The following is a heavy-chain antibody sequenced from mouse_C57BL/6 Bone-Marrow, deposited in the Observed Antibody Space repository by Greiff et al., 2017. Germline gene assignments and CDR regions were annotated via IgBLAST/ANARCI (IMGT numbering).Heavy chain of an antibody. Sequence: VKLQESGAELARPGASVKMSCKASGYTFTSYTMHWVKQRPGQGLEWIGYINPCSGYTKYNQKFKDKATLTADKSSRTAYMQLSSLTSEDSAVYYWARSFGGTDYWGQGTTLTVSS. CDR3: ARSFGGTDY. D-gene: IGHD4-1*01. J-gene: IGHJ2*01. V-gene: IGHV1-4*01. CDR2: INPCSGYT. CDR1: GYTFTSYT.